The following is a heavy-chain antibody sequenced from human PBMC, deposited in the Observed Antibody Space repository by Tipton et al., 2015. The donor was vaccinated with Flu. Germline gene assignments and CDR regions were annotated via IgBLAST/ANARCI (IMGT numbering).Heavy chain of an antibody. J-gene: IGHJ3*02. CDR3: ARLSLSFNAFDI. D-gene: IGHD2/OR15-2a*01. V-gene: IGHV4-31*01. CDR1: SVSISSGGYY. Sequence: TLSLTCKVSSVSISSGGYYWSWIRQHPGKDLEWIGFISYSGNTYYNPSLKGLGTISVDTSKNQFSLKLNSVTAADTAVYYCARLSLSFNAFDIWGQGTTVIVSS. CDR2: ISYSGNT.